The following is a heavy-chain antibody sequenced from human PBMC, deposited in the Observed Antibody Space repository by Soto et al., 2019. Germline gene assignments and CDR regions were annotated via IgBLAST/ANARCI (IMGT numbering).Heavy chain of an antibody. CDR1: GFTFSSYA. D-gene: IGHD5-12*01. J-gene: IGHJ6*02. Sequence: EVQLLESGGGLVQPGGSLRLSCAASGFTFSSYAMSWVRQAPGKGLEWVSAISGSGGSTYYADSVKGRFTISRDNSKNTLYLQMNSLRAEDTAVYYSAKGSRLIFPYYYGMDVWGQGTTVTVSS. V-gene: IGHV3-23*01. CDR2: ISGSGGST. CDR3: AKGSRLIFPYYYGMDV.